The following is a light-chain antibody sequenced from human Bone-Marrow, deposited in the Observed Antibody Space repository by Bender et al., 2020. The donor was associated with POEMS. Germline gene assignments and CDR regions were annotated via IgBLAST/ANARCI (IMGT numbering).Light chain of an antibody. CDR2: EVN. Sequence: QSALTQPASVSGSPGQSVTISCTGTNGDVGTYNLVSWYQQHPDKAPQLMIYEVNKRPSGISDRFSGSKSGNTASLTISGLQAEDEADYYCCSYADSSTLVFGTGTKVTVL. J-gene: IGLJ1*01. CDR1: NGDVGTYNL. CDR3: CSYADSSTLV. V-gene: IGLV2-23*02.